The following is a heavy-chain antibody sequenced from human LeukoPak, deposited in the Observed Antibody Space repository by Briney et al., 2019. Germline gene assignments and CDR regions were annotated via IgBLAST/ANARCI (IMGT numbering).Heavy chain of an antibody. Sequence: GGSLRLSCAASGFMFTDYWMHWVRQAPGKELVWVARIRGDGRATTYADSVKGRITISRDNAMSTLFLQMNSLRAEDTAVYYCASPSALHYDILTGYHPAPFDYWGQGTLVTVSS. CDR2: IRGDGRAT. D-gene: IGHD3-9*01. J-gene: IGHJ4*02. CDR1: GFMFTDYW. CDR3: ASPSALHYDILTGYHPAPFDY. V-gene: IGHV3-74*01.